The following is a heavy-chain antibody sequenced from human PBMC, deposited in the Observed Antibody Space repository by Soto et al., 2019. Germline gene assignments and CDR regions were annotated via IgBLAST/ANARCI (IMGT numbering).Heavy chain of an antibody. D-gene: IGHD4-17*01. CDR1: GGSISSYY. CDR2: IYYSGST. J-gene: IGHJ4*02. CDR3: ARHGTVALDY. V-gene: IGHV4-59*01. Sequence: KTSETLSLTCTVSGGSISSYYWSWIRQPPGKGLEWIGYIYYSGSTNYNPSLKSRVTISVDTSKNQFSLKLSSVTAADTAVYYCARHGTVALDYWGQGTLVTVSS.